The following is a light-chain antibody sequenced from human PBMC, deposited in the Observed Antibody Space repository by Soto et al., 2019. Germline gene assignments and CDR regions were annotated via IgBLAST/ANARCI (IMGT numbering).Light chain of an antibody. J-gene: IGLJ1*01. CDR3: SSYSSSSTFYV. CDR2: QVS. CDR1: SSDIGGFYY. Sequence: SVLTQPASVSGSPGQSITISCTGTSSDIGGFYYVSWYQHHPGKDPKLMIYQVSNRPSGVSNRFSGSKSGNTASLTISGLQAEDEDDYFSSSYSSSSTFYVFGAGTKVTVL. V-gene: IGLV2-14*01.